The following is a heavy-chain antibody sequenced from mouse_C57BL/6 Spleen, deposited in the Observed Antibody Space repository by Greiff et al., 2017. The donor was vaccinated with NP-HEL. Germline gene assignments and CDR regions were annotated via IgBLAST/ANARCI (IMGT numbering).Heavy chain of an antibody. CDR1: GYAFSSSW. CDR3: ARGGGSSHQAWFAY. V-gene: IGHV1-82*01. Sequence: QVQLQQSGPELVKPGASVKISCKASGYAFSSSWMNWVKQRPGKGLEWIGRIYPGDGDTNYNGKFKGKATLTADKSSSTAYMQLSSLTSEDAAGYFCARGGGSSHQAWFAYWGQGTLVTVSA. D-gene: IGHD1-1*01. CDR2: IYPGDGDT. J-gene: IGHJ3*01.